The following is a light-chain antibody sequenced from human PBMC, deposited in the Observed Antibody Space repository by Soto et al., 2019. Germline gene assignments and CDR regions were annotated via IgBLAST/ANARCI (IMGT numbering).Light chain of an antibody. J-gene: IGLJ2*01. CDR2: YDS. CDR1: NIGSKS. Sequence: SYELTQPPSVSVAPGKTARITCGGNNIGSKSVHWYQQKPGQAPVLVIYYDSDRPSGIPERFSGSNSGNTATLTISRVEAGDEADYYCQVSDSSSDHVVFGGGTQVTVL. V-gene: IGLV3-21*04. CDR3: QVSDSSSDHVV.